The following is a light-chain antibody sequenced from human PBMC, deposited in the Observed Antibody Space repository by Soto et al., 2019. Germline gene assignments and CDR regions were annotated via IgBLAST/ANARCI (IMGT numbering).Light chain of an antibody. CDR1: QSVSSN. CDR3: QQYNNWHLT. CDR2: GAS. Sequence: EIVMTQSPATLSVSPGERATLSCRASQSVSSNLAWYQQKPGQAPRLLIYGASTRATGIPARFSGSGSGTEFTLTISSLQSEDFAVYYCQQYNNWHLTFCPGTKVDIK. J-gene: IGKJ3*01. V-gene: IGKV3-15*01.